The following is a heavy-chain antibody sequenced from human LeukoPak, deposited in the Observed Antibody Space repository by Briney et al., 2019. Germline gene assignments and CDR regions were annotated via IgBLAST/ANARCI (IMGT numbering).Heavy chain of an antibody. V-gene: IGHV3-21*01. CDR2: ISGSSIYI. CDR3: ARATSNIVGATGVGFDY. D-gene: IGHD1-26*01. CDR1: GLTFSRYS. J-gene: IGHJ4*02. Sequence: GGSLRLSCAASGLTFSRYSMNWVRQAPGKGLEWVSSISGSSIYIHYADSLRGRFIISRDNARKSLYLQMNSLRAEDTAVYYCARATSNIVGATGVGFDYWGQGTLVTVAS.